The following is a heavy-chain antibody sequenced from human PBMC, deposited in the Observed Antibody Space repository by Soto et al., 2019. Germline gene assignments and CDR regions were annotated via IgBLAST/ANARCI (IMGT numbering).Heavy chain of an antibody. CDR2: IAYDGSNA. J-gene: IGHJ6*02. Sequence: GGSLRLSCAASGFTFRNHAMHWVRQAPGKWLECLAVIAYDGSNAFYRDSVKGRFPISRDKSKNTQYLHKNSLRSEDTDVYYCAKGAPVHILVVVGARPREYCIDSWGQGSRVTVSS. CDR3: AKGAPVHILVVVGARPREYCIDS. V-gene: IGHV3-30-3*01. CDR1: GFTFRNHA. D-gene: IGHD2-15*01.